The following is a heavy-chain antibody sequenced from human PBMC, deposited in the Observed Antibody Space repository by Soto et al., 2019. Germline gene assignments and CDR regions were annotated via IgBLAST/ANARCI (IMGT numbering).Heavy chain of an antibody. D-gene: IGHD3-3*01. CDR2: IIPIFGTA. J-gene: IGHJ6*02. Sequence: SVKVSCKASGGTFSSYAISWVRQAPGQGLEWMGGIIPIFGTANYAQKFQGRVTITADESTSTAYMELSSLRSEDTAVYYCARARGGYDSWSGYLESEGMDVWGQGTTVTVSS. V-gene: IGHV1-69*13. CDR1: GGTFSSYA. CDR3: ARARGGYDSWSGYLESEGMDV.